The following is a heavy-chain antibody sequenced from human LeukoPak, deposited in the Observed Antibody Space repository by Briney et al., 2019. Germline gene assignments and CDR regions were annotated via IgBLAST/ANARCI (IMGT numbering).Heavy chain of an antibody. CDR3: ARDRRRGYYDSSGHNWFDP. V-gene: IGHV1-46*01. CDR2: INPSGGST. CDR1: GYTFTSYY. J-gene: IGHJ5*02. Sequence: GASVKVSCKASGYTFTSYYMHWVRQAPGQGLEWMGIINPSGGSTSYAQKFQGRVTMTTDTSTSTAYMELRSLRSDDTAVYYCARDRRRGYYDSSGHNWFDPWGQGTLVTVSS. D-gene: IGHD3-22*01.